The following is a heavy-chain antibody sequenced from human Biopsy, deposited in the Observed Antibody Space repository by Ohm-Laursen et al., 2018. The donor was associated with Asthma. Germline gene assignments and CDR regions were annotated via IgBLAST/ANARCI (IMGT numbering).Heavy chain of an antibody. CDR1: GYTFNSAG. CDR2: VSVYNGNT. CDR3: ARAVDYSHYYGIDV. Sequence: ASVKVSCKTSGYTFNSAGITWVRQAPGRGLEWMGWVSVYNGNTKVAQKLQDRVTMITDTSTSTAYMELRSLRSDDTAVYFCARAVDYSHYYGIDVWGQGTTVTVS. V-gene: IGHV1-18*01. D-gene: IGHD3-10*01. J-gene: IGHJ6*02.